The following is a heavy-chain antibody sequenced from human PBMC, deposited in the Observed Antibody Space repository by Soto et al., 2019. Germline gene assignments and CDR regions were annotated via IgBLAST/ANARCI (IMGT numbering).Heavy chain of an antibody. CDR2: IIPIFGTA. CDR1: GGTFSSYA. CDR3: ARLGYCSITSCYLLLLYGMDV. D-gene: IGHD2-2*01. V-gene: IGHV1-69*13. J-gene: IGHJ6*02. Sequence: ASVKVSCNASGGTFSSYAISWVRQAPGQGLEWMGGIIPIFGTANYAQKFQGRVTITADESTSTAYMELSSLRSEDTAVYYCARLGYCSITSCYLLLLYGMDVWGQGTTVTVSS.